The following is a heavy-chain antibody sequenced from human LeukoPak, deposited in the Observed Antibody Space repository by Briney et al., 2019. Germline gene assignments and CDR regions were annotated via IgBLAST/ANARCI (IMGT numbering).Heavy chain of an antibody. CDR1: GFTFSSYA. J-gene: IGHJ4*02. CDR3: ARGGRNFPPGY. CDR2: ISSSSSFV. Sequence: GGSLRLSCAASGFTFSSYAMSWVRQAPGKGLEWVSTISSSSSFVNYADSVKGRFTISRDNAENSLYLQMNSLRAEDTAVYYCARGGRNFPPGYWGQGTLVTVSS. V-gene: IGHV3-21*01.